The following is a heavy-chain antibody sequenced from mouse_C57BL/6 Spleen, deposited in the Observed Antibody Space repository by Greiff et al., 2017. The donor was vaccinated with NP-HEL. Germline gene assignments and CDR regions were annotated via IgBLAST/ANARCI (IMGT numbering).Heavy chain of an antibody. CDR2: IDPSDSET. D-gene: IGHD2-5*01. Sequence: QVQLKQPGAELVRPGSSVKLSCKASGYTFTSYWMHWVKQRPIQGLEWIGNIDPSDSETHYNQKFKDKATLTVDKSSSTAYMQLSSLTSEDSAVYYCARGGRYYSNWYFDVWGTGTTVTVSS. CDR1: GYTFTSYW. J-gene: IGHJ1*03. CDR3: ARGGRYYSNWYFDV. V-gene: IGHV1-52*01.